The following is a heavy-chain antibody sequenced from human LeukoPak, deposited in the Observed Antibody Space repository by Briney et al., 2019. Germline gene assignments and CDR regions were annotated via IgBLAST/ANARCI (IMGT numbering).Heavy chain of an antibody. CDR2: IYYSGST. CDR1: GGSVSSGSYY. J-gene: IGHJ4*02. D-gene: IGHD6-13*01. V-gene: IGHV4-61*01. CDR3: AKNAGYSSSWIDY. Sequence: SETLSLTCTVSGGSVSSGSYYWSWIRQPPGKGLEWIGYIYYSGSTNYNPSLKSRVTLSVDTSKNQFSLKLSSVTAADTAVYYCAKNAGYSSSWIDYWGQGTLVTVSS.